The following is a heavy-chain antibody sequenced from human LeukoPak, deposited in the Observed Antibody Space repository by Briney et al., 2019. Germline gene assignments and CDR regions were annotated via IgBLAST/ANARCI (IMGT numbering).Heavy chain of an antibody. Sequence: GGSLRLSCAASGFTVSSNYMSWVRQAPGKGLEWVSAISGSGGSTYYADSVKGWFTISRDNSKNTLYLQMNSLRAEDTAVYYCAKSIGNTAGFDPWGQGTLVTASS. CDR2: ISGSGGST. CDR3: AKSIGNTAGFDP. CDR1: GFTVSSNY. J-gene: IGHJ5*02. D-gene: IGHD3-22*01. V-gene: IGHV3-23*01.